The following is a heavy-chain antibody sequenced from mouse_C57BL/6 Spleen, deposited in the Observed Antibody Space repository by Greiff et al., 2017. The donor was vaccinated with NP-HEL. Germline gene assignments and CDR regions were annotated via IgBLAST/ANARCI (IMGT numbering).Heavy chain of an antibody. CDR3: ERLVTTASAWFAY. V-gene: IGHV1-39*01. Sequence: EVQLQQPGPELVKPGASVKISCKASGYSFTDYNMNWVKQSNGKSLEWIGVINPNYGTTSYNQKFKGKATLTVDQSSSTAYMQLNSLTSEDSAVYNCERLVTTASAWFAYWGQGTLVTVSA. CDR1: GYSFTDYN. J-gene: IGHJ3*01. CDR2: INPNYGTT. D-gene: IGHD1-2*01.